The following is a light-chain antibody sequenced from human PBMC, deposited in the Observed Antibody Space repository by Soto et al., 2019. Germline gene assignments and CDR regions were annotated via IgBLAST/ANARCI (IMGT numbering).Light chain of an antibody. CDR2: DAS. V-gene: IGKV1-33*01. CDR3: QQYDNLPLT. CDR1: QDISNY. Sequence: DIQMTQSPSSLSASVGDRVTITCRASQDISNYLNWYQQKPGKAPKLLIYDASNLERGVPSKFSGSGSGTDFTLTISSLQPEDIATYYCQQYDNLPLTFGGGTKVDIK. J-gene: IGKJ4*01.